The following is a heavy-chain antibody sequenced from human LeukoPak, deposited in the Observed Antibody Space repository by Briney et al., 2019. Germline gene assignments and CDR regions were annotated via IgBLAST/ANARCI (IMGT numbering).Heavy chain of an antibody. CDR2: ISGSGGTT. D-gene: IGHD2-2*01. CDR1: GFTLIIYA. CDR3: AKTPRRYCSSTSCYAVDY. Sequence: GRSLRPSCAASGFTLIIYAMSWVRQAPGNGLECVSAISGSGGTTYYADSVRGRFPISRASSKNTLYLQSNSLRAQQTAVYYWAKTPRRYCSSTSCYAVDYWGQGTLVTVSS. V-gene: IGHV3-23*01. J-gene: IGHJ4*02.